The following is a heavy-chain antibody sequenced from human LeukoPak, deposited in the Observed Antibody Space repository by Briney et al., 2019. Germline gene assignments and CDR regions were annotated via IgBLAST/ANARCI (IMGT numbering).Heavy chain of an antibody. Sequence: PSETLSLTCAVYGGSFSGYFWSWIRQPPGKGLEWLGEVNYNGSNYNPSLKSRVTMSVDTSKNQFSLKLRSVTAADTAVYSCGRSEDAFDIWGQGTMVTVSS. CDR3: GRSEDAFDI. J-gene: IGHJ3*02. CDR1: GGSFSGYF. V-gene: IGHV4-34*01. CDR2: VNYNGS.